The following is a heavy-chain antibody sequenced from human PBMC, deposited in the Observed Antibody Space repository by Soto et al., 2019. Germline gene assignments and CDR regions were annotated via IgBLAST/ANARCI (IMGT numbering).Heavy chain of an antibody. CDR3: ASQLEYSSSSAPLDY. J-gene: IGHJ4*02. V-gene: IGHV3-30-3*01. Sequence: GGSLSLSCAASGFTFSSYAMHWVRQAPGKGLEWVAVISYDGSNKYYADSVKGRFTISRDNSKNTLYLQMNSLRAEDTAVYYCASQLEYSSSSAPLDYWGQGTLVTVSS. CDR2: ISYDGSNK. D-gene: IGHD6-6*01. CDR1: GFTFSSYA.